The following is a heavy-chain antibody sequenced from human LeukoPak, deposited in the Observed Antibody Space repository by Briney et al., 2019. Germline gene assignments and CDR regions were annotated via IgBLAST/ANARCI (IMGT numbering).Heavy chain of an antibody. CDR3: ARVSGSGTGRYAFDI. J-gene: IGHJ3*02. CDR1: GGSISSYS. Sequence: ETLSLTCTVSGGSISSYSWSWIRQAPGKGLEYVSAISSNGGSTYYANSVKGRFTISRDNSKNTLYLQMGSLRAEDMAVYYCARVSGSGTGRYAFDIWGQGTMVTVSS. CDR2: ISSNGGST. V-gene: IGHV3-64*01. D-gene: IGHD1-1*01.